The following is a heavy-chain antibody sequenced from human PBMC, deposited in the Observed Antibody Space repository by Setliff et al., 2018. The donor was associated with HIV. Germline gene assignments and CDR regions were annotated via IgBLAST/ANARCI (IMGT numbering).Heavy chain of an antibody. V-gene: IGHV3-11*01. D-gene: IGHD2-15*01. Sequence: GGSLRLSCAASGFTFSDYYMSWIRQAPGKGLEWISYISGSGDTIYHADSVRGRFTVFRDNSKKTMYLQMNSLRTDDTAMYYCAKRTTASGGPFDLWGPGTMVT. J-gene: IGHJ3*01. CDR1: GFTFSDYY. CDR2: ISGSGDTI. CDR3: AKRTTASGGPFDL.